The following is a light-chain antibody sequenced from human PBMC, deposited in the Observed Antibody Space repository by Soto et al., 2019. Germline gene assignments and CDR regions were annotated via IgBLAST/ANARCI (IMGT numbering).Light chain of an antibody. Sequence: EIVMTQSPATLSVSPGERATLSCRASQTISSNLAWYQQKPGQAPRLLIYEASTRATGIPARFSGSGSGTEFTLTISSLQSEDFAVYYCQQYNNWSWTFGQGTKVEIK. J-gene: IGKJ1*01. CDR2: EAS. V-gene: IGKV3-15*01. CDR3: QQYNNWSWT. CDR1: QTISSN.